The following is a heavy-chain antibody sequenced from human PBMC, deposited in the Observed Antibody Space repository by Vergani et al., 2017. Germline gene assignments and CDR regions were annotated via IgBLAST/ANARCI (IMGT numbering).Heavy chain of an antibody. CDR2: ISWNSGSI. CDR1: GFTFSSYA. J-gene: IGHJ4*02. V-gene: IGHV3-9*01. D-gene: IGHD5-18*01. Sequence: VQLVESGGGVVQPGRSLRLSCAASGFTFSSYAMHWVRQAPGKGLEWVSGISWNSGSIGYADSVKGRFTISRDNAKNSLYLQMNSLRAEDTALYYCAKDIGDTAMDYLDYWGQGTLVTVSS. CDR3: AKDIGDTAMDYLDY.